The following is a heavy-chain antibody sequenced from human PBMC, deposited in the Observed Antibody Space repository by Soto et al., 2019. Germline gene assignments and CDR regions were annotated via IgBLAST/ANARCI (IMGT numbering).Heavy chain of an antibody. CDR2: ISHDGSNK. CDR3: ARDSNLDYGDYVGDFDY. CDR1: GFTFSSYA. D-gene: IGHD4-17*01. Sequence: LRLSCAASGFTFSSYAMHWVRQAPGKGLEWVAVISHDGSNKYYADSVKGRFTISRDNSKNTLYLQMNSLRAEDTAVYYCARDSNLDYGDYVGDFDYWGQGTLVTVSS. J-gene: IGHJ4*02. V-gene: IGHV3-30-3*01.